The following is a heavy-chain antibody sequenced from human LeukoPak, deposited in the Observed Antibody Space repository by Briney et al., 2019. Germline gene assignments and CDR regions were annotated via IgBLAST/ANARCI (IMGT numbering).Heavy chain of an antibody. D-gene: IGHD6-19*01. V-gene: IGHV4-59*01. J-gene: IGHJ4*02. CDR1: GGSISSYD. Sequence: PSETLSLTCAVSGGSISSYDWSWIRQPPGKGLEWIGYFYSSGSTNYNPSLKSRVTISGDTSKNQFSLKLTSVTAADTAVYYCARAGSGWSFDYWGQGTLVTVSS. CDR3: ARAGSGWSFDY. CDR2: FYSSGST.